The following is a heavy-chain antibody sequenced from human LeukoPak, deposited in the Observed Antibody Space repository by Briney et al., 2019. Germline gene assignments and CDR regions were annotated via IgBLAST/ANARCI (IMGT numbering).Heavy chain of an antibody. V-gene: IGHV1-69*05. Sequence: SVKVSCXTSGGTFNDSAISWVRRAPGQGLEWLGGIMPLFGTAGYAQKFQGRVTITKDESTRTVYLELTSLTSDDTAVYYCARDVHGDYGSGWFDPWGQGTLVSVSS. D-gene: IGHD4-17*01. CDR1: GGTFNDSA. J-gene: IGHJ5*02. CDR2: IMPLFGTA. CDR3: ARDVHGDYGSGWFDP.